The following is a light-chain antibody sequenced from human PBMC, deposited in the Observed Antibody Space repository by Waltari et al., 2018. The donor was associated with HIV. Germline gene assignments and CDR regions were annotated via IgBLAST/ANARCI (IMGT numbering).Light chain of an antibody. Sequence: DIVMTQTPNSLAVSLGERATLNCKSSQSVLYSSNNRDYLAWYQQRPGQPPKLLTYGASTREYGVPDRFSGSGSGTDFNLTISSLRAEDVAVYYCQQFYGAVYTFGQGTRLEIK. J-gene: IGKJ2*01. CDR1: QSVLYSSNNRDY. CDR2: GAS. CDR3: QQFYGAVYT. V-gene: IGKV4-1*01.